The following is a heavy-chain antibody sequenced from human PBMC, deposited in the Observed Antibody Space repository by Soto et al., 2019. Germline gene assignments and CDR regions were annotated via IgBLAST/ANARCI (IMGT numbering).Heavy chain of an antibody. CDR3: TRRGRKSANWFDP. V-gene: IGHV1-69*06. CDR2: IIPMSGRP. CDR1: GGTFNSYS. Sequence: QVQLVQSGAEVKTPGSSVKVSCQASGGTFNSYSIDWLRQAPGQGFEWLGGIIPMSGRPTYAQRFQGRDTFSPHKSTNTVYMEVNSLTHEDTAVYYFTRRGRKSANWFDPWGQGTLVTVSS. J-gene: IGHJ5*02.